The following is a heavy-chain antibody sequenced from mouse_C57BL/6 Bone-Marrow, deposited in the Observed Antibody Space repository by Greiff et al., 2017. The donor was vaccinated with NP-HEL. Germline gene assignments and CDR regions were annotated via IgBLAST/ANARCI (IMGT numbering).Heavy chain of an antibody. D-gene: IGHD3-1*01. CDR3: ARSRGYSTMDY. CDR1: GFSLSTSGMG. J-gene: IGHJ4*01. CDR2: IYWDDDK. Sequence: QVTLKVSGPGILQSSQTLSLTCSFSGFSLSTSGMGVSWIRQPSGKGLEWLAHIYWDDDKRYNQSLKSRLTISKDTSRNQVFLKLTCVDTSDTATYYCARSRGYSTMDYWGPGTSVTVSS. V-gene: IGHV8-12*01.